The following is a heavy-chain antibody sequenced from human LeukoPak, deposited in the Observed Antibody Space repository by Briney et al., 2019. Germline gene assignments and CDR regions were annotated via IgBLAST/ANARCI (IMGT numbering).Heavy chain of an antibody. Sequence: GGSLRLSCAASGFAFSRYWMSWVRKAPGKRLEWVANIKEDGSEKYYVDSVKGRFTISRDNAKNSLYLQVNSLRVEDTAVYYCARYYYDSRGENDAFDLWGQGTMVTVSS. CDR1: GFAFSRYW. D-gene: IGHD3-22*01. J-gene: IGHJ3*01. CDR3: ARYYYDSRGENDAFDL. V-gene: IGHV3-7*01. CDR2: IKEDGSEK.